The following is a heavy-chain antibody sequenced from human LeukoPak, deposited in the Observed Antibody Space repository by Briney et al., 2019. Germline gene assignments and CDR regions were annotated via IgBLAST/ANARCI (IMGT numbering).Heavy chain of an antibody. CDR2: IDPSDSYT. V-gene: IGHV5-10-1*01. CDR3: ASRGYSYGRDFDY. CDR1: GFNFTSYW. J-gene: IGHJ4*02. Sequence: GESLQISCKGSGFNFTSYWISWVRQMPGKGLEWMGRIDPSDSYTNYSPSFQGHVTISADKSISTAYLQWSSLKASDTAMYYCASRGYSYGRDFDYWGQGTLVTVSS. D-gene: IGHD5-18*01.